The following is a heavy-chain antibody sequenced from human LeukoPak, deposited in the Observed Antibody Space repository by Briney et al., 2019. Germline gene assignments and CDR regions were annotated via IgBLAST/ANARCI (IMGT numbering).Heavy chain of an antibody. Sequence: GGSLRLSCATSGFTFSTYAVSWVRQAPGKGLEWVSSISGSGGTTCYAISVKGRFTISRDNSKNTLYLQMNSLRAEDTAVYYCAKDPYRASLGLVDYWGQGTLVSVST. J-gene: IGHJ4*02. V-gene: IGHV3-23*01. D-gene: IGHD3-16*02. CDR1: GFTFSTYA. CDR2: ISGSGGTT. CDR3: AKDPYRASLGLVDY.